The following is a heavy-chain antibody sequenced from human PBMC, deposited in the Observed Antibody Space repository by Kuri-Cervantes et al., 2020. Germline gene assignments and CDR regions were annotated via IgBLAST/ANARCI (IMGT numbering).Heavy chain of an antibody. D-gene: IGHD4-17*01. V-gene: IGHV3-23*01. J-gene: IGHJ4*02. CDR3: ARSFTRPGSRSAYYFDY. CDR2: ISGSGGST. Sequence: GSLRLSCAASGFTFSSYAMSWVRQAPGKGLEWVSAISGSGGSTYYADSVKGRFTISRDNSKNTLYLQMNSLRAEDTAVYYCARSFTRPGSRSAYYFDYWGQGTLVTVSS. CDR1: GFTFSSYA.